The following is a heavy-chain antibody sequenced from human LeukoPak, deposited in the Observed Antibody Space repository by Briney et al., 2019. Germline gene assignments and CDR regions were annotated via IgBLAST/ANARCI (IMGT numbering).Heavy chain of an antibody. CDR1: GDSISSYY. CDR3: ARDSSPSYYDTSDYYWANWFDP. CDR2: IDYSGST. J-gene: IGHJ5*02. Sequence: PSATLSLTCTVSGDSISSYYWSWIRPPPGKGLEWIGYIDYSGSTNYNPSLKSRVAISLDTSKNQFSLKLSSVTAADTAVYYCARDSSPSYYDTSDYYWANWFDPWGQGTLVTVSS. V-gene: IGHV4-59*01. D-gene: IGHD3-22*01.